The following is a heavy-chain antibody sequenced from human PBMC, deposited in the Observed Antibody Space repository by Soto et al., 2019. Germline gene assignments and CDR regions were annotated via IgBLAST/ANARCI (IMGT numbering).Heavy chain of an antibody. CDR3: ARDLLLYYDSSGYYYQDP. CDR1: GYTFTSYA. J-gene: IGHJ5*02. D-gene: IGHD3-22*01. CDR2: INAGNGNT. V-gene: IGHV1-3*01. Sequence: ASVKVSCKASGYTFTSYAMHWVRQAPGQRLEWMGWINAGNGNTKYSQKFQGRVTITRDTSASTAYMELSSLRSEDTAVYYCARDLLLYYDSSGYYYQDPSGQGTLVTVSS.